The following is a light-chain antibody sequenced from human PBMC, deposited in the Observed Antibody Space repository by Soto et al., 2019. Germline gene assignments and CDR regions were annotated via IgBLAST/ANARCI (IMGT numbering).Light chain of an antibody. V-gene: IGLV2-14*01. CDR3: SSYTSSSAYVV. CDR2: DVN. J-gene: IGLJ2*01. Sequence: QSALTQPASVSGSPGQSITIFCTGTSSDVGAYNYVSWYQQHPGKAPKLMIYDVNNRPSGVSNRFSGSKSGNTASLTISGLQAEDEADYYCSSYTSSSAYVVFGGGTKLTVL. CDR1: SSDVGAYNY.